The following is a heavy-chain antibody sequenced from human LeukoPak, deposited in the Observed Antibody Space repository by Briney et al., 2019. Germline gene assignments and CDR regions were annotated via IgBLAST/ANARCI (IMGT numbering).Heavy chain of an antibody. CDR2: IYPGDSDT. CDR3: ARRNDILTGYTDY. Sequence: GESLKISCKGSGYSFTSYWIGWVRQMPGKGLEWMGIIYPGDSDTRYSPSFQGQVTILADKSISTAYLQWSSLKASDTAMYYCARRNDILTGYTDYWGQGTLVTVSS. J-gene: IGHJ4*02. CDR1: GYSFTSYW. D-gene: IGHD3-9*01. V-gene: IGHV5-51*01.